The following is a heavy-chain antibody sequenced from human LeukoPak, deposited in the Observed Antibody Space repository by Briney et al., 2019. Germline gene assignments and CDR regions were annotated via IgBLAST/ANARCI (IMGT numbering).Heavy chain of an antibody. CDR2: IYYSGST. CDR1: GVSISSSSYY. CDR3: ANKPIAAAGTFVDY. J-gene: IGHJ4*02. Sequence: SETLSLTCTVSGVSISSSSYYWGWIRQPPGKGLEWIGSIYYSGSTYYNPSLKSRVTISVDTSKNQFSLKLSSVTAADTAVYYCANKPIAAAGTFVDYWGQGTLVTVSS. D-gene: IGHD6-13*01. V-gene: IGHV4-39*01.